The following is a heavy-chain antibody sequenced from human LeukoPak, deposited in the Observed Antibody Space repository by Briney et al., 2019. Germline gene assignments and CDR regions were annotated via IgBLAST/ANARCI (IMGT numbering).Heavy chain of an antibody. CDR3: ASNLRSGSYPFDY. J-gene: IGHJ4*02. V-gene: IGHV4-59*08. D-gene: IGHD3-10*01. CDR2: IYYSGSS. CDR1: GGSISYNY. Sequence: SETLSLTCTVSGGSISYNYWSWIRQPPGKGLEWIGYIYYSGSSDYNPSLKSRVTISVDTSKNQFSLKLSSVTAADTAVYYCASNLRSGSYPFDYWGQGTLVTVSS.